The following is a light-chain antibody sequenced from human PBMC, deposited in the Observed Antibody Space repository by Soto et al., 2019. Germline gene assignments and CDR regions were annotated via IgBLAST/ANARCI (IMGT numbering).Light chain of an antibody. CDR2: GNS. CDR1: SSNIGAGYD. Sequence: QSVLTQPPSVSGAPGQRVTISCTGSSSNIGAGYDVHWYQQLPGTAPKLLIYGNSNRPSGVPDRFSGSKSGTSASLAITGLQAEDEADYYWQSYASSLSGSVFGGGTKLTVL. J-gene: IGLJ3*02. CDR3: QSYASSLSGSV. V-gene: IGLV1-40*01.